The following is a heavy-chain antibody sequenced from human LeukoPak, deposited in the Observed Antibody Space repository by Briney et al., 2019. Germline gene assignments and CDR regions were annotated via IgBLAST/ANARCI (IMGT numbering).Heavy chain of an antibody. D-gene: IGHD6-6*01. Sequence: ASVKVSRMASGYTFTSYDINWVRQAPGQGLEWMGWMNPNSGNTGYAQKFQGRVTITRNTSISTAYMELSSLRSEDTAVYYCARAYRSSIAARLSIGYWGQGTLVTVSS. CDR1: GYTFTSYD. J-gene: IGHJ4*02. V-gene: IGHV1-8*03. CDR2: MNPNSGNT. CDR3: ARAYRSSIAARLSIGY.